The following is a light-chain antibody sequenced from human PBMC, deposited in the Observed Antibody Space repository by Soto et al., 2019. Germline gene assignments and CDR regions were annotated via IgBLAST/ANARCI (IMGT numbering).Light chain of an antibody. CDR2: MGS. Sequence: ESVRTHSPLSLPVTPGESASISCRSSQSLLYSNGYNYLDWYLQKPGQSPQLLIYMGSNRASGVPERFSGSGSGTHFTLKISRVEAEDVGIYYCMQGLQDLTFGQGTRLEIK. CDR1: QSLLYSNGYNY. CDR3: MQGLQDLT. V-gene: IGKV2-28*01. J-gene: IGKJ5*01.